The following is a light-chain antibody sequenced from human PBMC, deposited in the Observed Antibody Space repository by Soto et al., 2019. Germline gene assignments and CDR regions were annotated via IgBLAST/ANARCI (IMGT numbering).Light chain of an antibody. CDR1: QDISNF. J-gene: IGKJ1*01. Sequence: DIQMTQSPSSLSASVGDRVTITCQASQDISNFLNWYQQKPGKAPNLLIYDASKLETGVPSRFSGSGSGTEFTLTISSLQPDDFATYYCQQYNSYSFGQGTKVDIK. V-gene: IGKV1-33*01. CDR2: DAS. CDR3: QQYNSYS.